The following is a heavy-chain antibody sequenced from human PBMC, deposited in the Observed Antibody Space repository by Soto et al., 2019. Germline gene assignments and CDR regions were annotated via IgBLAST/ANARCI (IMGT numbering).Heavy chain of an antibody. CDR1: GGSFSGYY. CDR3: ARVNNGDYGDY. D-gene: IGHD4-17*01. V-gene: IGHV4-34*01. Sequence: SETLSLTCAVYGGSFSGYYWSWIRQPPGKGLEWIGEINHSGSTNYNPSLKSRVTISVDTSKNQFSLKLSSVTAADTAVYYCARVNNGDYGDYWGQGTLVTVSS. CDR2: INHSGST. J-gene: IGHJ4*02.